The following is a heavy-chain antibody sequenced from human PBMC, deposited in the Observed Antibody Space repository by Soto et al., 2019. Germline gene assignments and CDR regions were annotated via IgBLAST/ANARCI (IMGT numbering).Heavy chain of an antibody. CDR1: GYTFSLFA. V-gene: IGHV1-3*01. D-gene: IGHD3-10*01. CDR2: INPGNGNT. CDR3: ARAVARGVKTIYYFYGMDV. J-gene: IGHJ6*02. Sequence: QVQLVQSGAEVEKPGASVKVSCKASGYTFSLFALHWVRQAPGQRFEWMGWINPGNGNTKYSQTFEGRVTITRDTYASTAYMELSSLRSEDTAVYYCARAVARGVKTIYYFYGMDVWGQGTTVTVSS.